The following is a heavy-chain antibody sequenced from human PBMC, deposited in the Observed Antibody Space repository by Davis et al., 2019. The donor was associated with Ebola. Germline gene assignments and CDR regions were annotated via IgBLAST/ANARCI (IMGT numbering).Heavy chain of an antibody. V-gene: IGHV3-7*03. Sequence: GESLKISCAASGFTFSSYWMSWVRQAPGKGLEWVANIKQDGSEKYYVDSVKGRFTISRDNAKNSLYLQMNSLRAEDTAVYYCARRRWLQGYYFDYWGQGTLVTVSS. D-gene: IGHD5-24*01. CDR3: ARRRWLQGYYFDY. CDR2: IKQDGSEK. J-gene: IGHJ4*02. CDR1: GFTFSSYW.